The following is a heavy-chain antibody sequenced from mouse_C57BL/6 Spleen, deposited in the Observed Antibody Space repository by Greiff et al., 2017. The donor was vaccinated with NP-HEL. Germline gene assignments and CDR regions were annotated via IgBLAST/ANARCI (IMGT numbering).Heavy chain of an antibody. V-gene: IGHV1-82*01. CDR1: GYAFSSSW. D-gene: IGHD1-1*01. Sequence: VEPGASVKISCKASGYAFSSSWMNWVKQRPGKGLEWIGRIYPGDGDTNYNGKFKGKATLTADKSSSTAYMQLSSLTSEDSAVYFCARITTVVDYFDYWGQGTTLTVSS. CDR2: IYPGDGDT. CDR3: ARITTVVDYFDY. J-gene: IGHJ2*01.